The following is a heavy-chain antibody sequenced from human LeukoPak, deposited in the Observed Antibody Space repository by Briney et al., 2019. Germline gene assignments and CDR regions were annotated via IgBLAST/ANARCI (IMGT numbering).Heavy chain of an antibody. J-gene: IGHJ4*02. D-gene: IGHD1-1*01. CDR2: ISNSGSNT. V-gene: IGHV3-23*01. Sequence: PGGSLRLSCTGSGFTFSSYPLSWVRQAPGKGLEWVSAISNSGSNTYYGDSVRGRFTISRDKSKNTLYLQMNTLRAEDTAVYYCATTKSARRYSDYWGQGTLVTVSS. CDR1: GFTFSSYP. CDR3: ATTKSARRYSDY.